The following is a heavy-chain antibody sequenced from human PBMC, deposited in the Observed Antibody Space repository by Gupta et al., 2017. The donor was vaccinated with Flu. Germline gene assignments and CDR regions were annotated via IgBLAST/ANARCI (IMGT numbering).Heavy chain of an antibody. D-gene: IGHD2-8*01. CDR3: ARAGGLQWFDWYFDL. CDR2: IIPLYGTA. V-gene: IGHV1-69*06. Sequence: RHAITWVRQAPGQGLEWMGGIIPLYGTAFYGQTFQGRVSISADKSTSTVYMDLSSLTFEDTAVYYCARAGGLQWFDWYFDLWGRGTLVTVS. J-gene: IGHJ2*01. CDR1: RHA.